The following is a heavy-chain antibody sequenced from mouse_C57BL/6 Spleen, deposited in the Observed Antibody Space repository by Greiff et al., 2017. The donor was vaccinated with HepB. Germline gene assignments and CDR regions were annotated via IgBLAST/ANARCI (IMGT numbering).Heavy chain of an antibody. CDR2: INPSSGYT. Sequence: QVQLQQSGAELARPGASVKMSCKASGYTFTSYTMHWVKQRPGQGLEWIGYINPSSGYTKYNQKFKDKATLTADKSSSTAYMQLSSLTSEDSAVYYCARGRPDYAMDYWGQGTSVTVSS. CDR3: ARGRPDYAMDY. V-gene: IGHV1-4*01. J-gene: IGHJ4*01. CDR1: GYTFTSYT.